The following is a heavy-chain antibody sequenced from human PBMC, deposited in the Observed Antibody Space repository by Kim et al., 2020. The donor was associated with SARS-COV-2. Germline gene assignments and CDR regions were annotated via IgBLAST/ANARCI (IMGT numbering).Heavy chain of an antibody. CDR3: AKRYYYDSSGYYLFDY. J-gene: IGHJ4*02. Sequence: SGKGRFTISRDNSKNTLYLQMNSLRAEDTAVYYCAKRYYYDSSGYYLFDYWGQGTLVTVSS. V-gene: IGHV3-23*01. D-gene: IGHD3-22*01.